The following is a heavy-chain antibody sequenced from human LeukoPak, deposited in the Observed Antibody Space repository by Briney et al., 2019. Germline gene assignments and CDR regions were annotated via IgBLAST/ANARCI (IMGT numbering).Heavy chain of an antibody. V-gene: IGHV3-11*01. CDR2: ISSSGSTI. CDR3: ARDRGIAAAGILWFDP. CDR1: GFTFSDYY. Sequence: GGSLRLSCAASGFTFSDYYMSWIRQAPGKGLEWVSYISSSGSTIYYADSVKGRFTISRDNAKNSLYLQMNSLGAEDTAVYYCARDRGIAAAGILWFDPWGQGTLVTVSS. D-gene: IGHD6-13*01. J-gene: IGHJ5*02.